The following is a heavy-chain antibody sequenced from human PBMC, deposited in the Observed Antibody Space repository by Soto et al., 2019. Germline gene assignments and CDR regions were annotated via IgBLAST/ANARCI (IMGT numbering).Heavy chain of an antibody. Sequence: GGSLRLSCAASGFPFSAYAMHWVRQAPGKGLEWVAIISFDGSNKDYGDSVKGRFTISRDNSKNALYLQMNSLRAEDTAVYYCAKGRRALTMDYFDYWGQGALVTVSS. J-gene: IGHJ4*02. D-gene: IGHD3-3*01. V-gene: IGHV3-30*18. CDR3: AKGRRALTMDYFDY. CDR1: GFPFSAYA. CDR2: ISFDGSNK.